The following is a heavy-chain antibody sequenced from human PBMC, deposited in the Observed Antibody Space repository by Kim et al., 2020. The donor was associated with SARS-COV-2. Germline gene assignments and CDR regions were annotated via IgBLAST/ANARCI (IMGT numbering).Heavy chain of an antibody. V-gene: IGHV1-3*01. D-gene: IGHD6-19*01. Sequence: NTRYSQKFQARVSITMDTSATTAYLEVSGLRSEDTAIYYCAREAVAGSFDYWGRGTLVTVSS. CDR2: NT. J-gene: IGHJ4*02. CDR3: AREAVAGSFDY.